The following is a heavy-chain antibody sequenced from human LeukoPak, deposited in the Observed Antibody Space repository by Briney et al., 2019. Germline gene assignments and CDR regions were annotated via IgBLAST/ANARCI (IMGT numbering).Heavy chain of an antibody. V-gene: IGHV3-7*05. CDR2: IKQDGSEK. CDR3: AREYDWDTAHYFDY. J-gene: IGHJ4*02. Sequence: GGSLRLSCAASGFTFSSYAMHWVRQAPGKGLEWVANIKQDGSEKYYLDSAKGRFTISRDNAKNSLFLQMNSLRAEDTAVYYCAREYDWDTAHYFDYWGQGTLVTVSA. CDR1: GFTFSSYA. D-gene: IGHD3-9*01.